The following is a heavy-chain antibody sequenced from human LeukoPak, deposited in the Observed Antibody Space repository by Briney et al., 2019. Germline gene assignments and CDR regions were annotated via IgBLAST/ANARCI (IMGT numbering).Heavy chain of an antibody. D-gene: IGHD7-27*01. CDR1: GGSISSSSYY. CDR3: ARQLRDWGSIFYDY. Sequence: PSETLSLTCTVFGGSISSSSYYWGWIRQPPGKGLEWIGSIYYSGSTYYNPSLKSRVTISVDTSKNQFSLKLSSVTAADTAVYYCARQLRDWGSIFYDYWGQGTLVTVSS. V-gene: IGHV4-39*01. CDR2: IYYSGST. J-gene: IGHJ4*02.